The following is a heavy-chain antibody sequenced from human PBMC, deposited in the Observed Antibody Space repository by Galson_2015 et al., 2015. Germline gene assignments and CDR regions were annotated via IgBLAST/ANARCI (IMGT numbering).Heavy chain of an antibody. Sequence: SVKVSCKASEYAFTSYAMNWVRQAPGQGLEWMGWINTNTGNPTYAQGFTGRFVFSLDTSVSTAYLQISSLKAEDTAVYYCARDPFSQSPHYYGSGLSHFDYWGQGTLVTVSS. CDR3: ARDPFSQSPHYYGSGLSHFDY. V-gene: IGHV7-4-1*02. CDR1: EYAFTSYA. CDR2: INTNTGNP. J-gene: IGHJ4*02. D-gene: IGHD3-10*01.